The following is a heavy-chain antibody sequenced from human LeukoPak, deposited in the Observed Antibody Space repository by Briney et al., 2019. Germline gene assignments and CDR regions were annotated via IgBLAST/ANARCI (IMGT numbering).Heavy chain of an antibody. V-gene: IGHV3-30*18. D-gene: IGHD3-22*01. CDR3: AKDRGGAYYESSVDI. CDR2: ISYDGNNK. Sequence: GRSLRLSCAASGFSFSNYGIHWVRQAPGKGLEWVAVISYDGNNKYYADSVKGRFTISRDNSKNTLYLQMNSPRAEDTAVYCCAKDRGGAYYESSVDIWGQGTMVTVSS. J-gene: IGHJ3*02. CDR1: GFSFSNYG.